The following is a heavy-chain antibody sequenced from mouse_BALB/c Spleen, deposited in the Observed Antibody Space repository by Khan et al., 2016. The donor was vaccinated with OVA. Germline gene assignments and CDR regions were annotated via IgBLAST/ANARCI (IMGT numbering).Heavy chain of an antibody. V-gene: IGHV1-4*01. Sequence: QVQLQQSGAELARPGASVKMSCKASGYTFTSYTIHWIKLRPGQGLEWIGYINPSNGYTNYNQKFKDKATLTADKSSTTAYMELSSLTSDDSALYNGRRDGAYHRNDGWFAYWGQGTLITVSA. CDR1: GYTFTSYT. D-gene: IGHD2-14*01. CDR3: RRDGAYHRNDGWFAY. J-gene: IGHJ3*01. CDR2: INPSNGYT.